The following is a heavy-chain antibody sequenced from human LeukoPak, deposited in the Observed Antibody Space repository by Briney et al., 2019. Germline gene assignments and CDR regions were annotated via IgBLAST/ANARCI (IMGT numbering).Heavy chain of an antibody. D-gene: IGHD3-10*01. CDR1: GFNFNTYW. V-gene: IGHV3-7*01. CDR3: ASGRSGTFDY. Sequence: GGSLSLSCAASGFNFNTYWMSWVRQAPGKGLEWVANIRQDGSEKFYVDSMKGRFTISRDNSKNSLYLQMNSLRAEDTAVYYCASGRSGTFDYWGQGTLVTVSS. CDR2: IRQDGSEK. J-gene: IGHJ4*02.